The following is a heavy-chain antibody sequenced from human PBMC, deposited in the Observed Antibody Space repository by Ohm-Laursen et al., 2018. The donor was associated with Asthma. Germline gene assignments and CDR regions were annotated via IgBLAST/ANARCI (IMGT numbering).Heavy chain of an antibody. CDR1: GFTFSSYG. V-gene: IGHV3-23*01. CDR2: ISGSGGST. CDR3: AKDQAYYDFWSGYYGGMDV. J-gene: IGHJ6*02. Sequence: SLRLSCTASGFTFSSYGMHWVRQAPGKGLEWVSAISGSGGSTYYADSVKGRFTISRDNSKNKLYLQMNSLRAEDTAVYYCAKDQAYYDFWSGYYGGMDVWGQGTTVTVSS. D-gene: IGHD3-3*01.